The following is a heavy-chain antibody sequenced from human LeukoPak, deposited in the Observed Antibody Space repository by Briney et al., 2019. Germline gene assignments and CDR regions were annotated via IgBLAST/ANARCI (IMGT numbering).Heavy chain of an antibody. D-gene: IGHD5-18*01. J-gene: IGHJ5*02. CDR1: GFTYSTYS. Sequence: PGGSLRLSCAASGFTYSTYSKNWVRQAPGKGLEWVSYLSGSSTTIYYADSVKGRFTISRDNAKNSLYLQMNSLRAEDTAVYYCARDTGYSYGYRDNWFDPWGQGALVTVSS. V-gene: IGHV3-48*01. CDR3: ARDTGYSYGYRDNWFDP. CDR2: LSGSSTTI.